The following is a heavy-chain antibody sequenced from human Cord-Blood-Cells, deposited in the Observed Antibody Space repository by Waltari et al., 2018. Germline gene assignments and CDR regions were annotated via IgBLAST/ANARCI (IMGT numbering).Heavy chain of an antibody. CDR3: ARDLKLRYFFDY. V-gene: IGHV3-74*01. CDR1: GFTFSSSW. CDR2: INSDGSST. Sequence: EVQLVESGGGLVQPGGSLRLSCAVSGFTFSSSWMPWVRQAPGKGLVWVSRINSDGSSTSYADSVKGRFTISRDNAKNTLYLQMNSLRAEDTAVYYCARDLKLRYFFDYWGQGTLVTVSS. J-gene: IGHJ4*02. D-gene: IGHD3-9*01.